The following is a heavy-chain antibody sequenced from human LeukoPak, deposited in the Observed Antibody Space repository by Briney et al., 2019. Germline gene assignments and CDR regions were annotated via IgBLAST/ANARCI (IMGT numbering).Heavy chain of an antibody. CDR3: ARGSRGSSTSCYAGDDY. CDR2: IISIYGTA. D-gene: IGHD2-2*01. V-gene: IGHV1-69*01. Sequence: WVKVTCKASGGTLSNYAISWVRQPPGRGLEGMGGIISIYGTANYAQKFQGRVTITADESTSTAYMELSSLRAEDTAVYYCARGSRGSSTSCYAGDDYGGQGILVAVSS. CDR1: GGTLSNYA. J-gene: IGHJ4*02.